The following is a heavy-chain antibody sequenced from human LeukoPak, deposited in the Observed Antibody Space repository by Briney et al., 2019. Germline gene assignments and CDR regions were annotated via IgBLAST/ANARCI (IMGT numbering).Heavy chain of an antibody. CDR2: IFNSGST. Sequence: SETLSLTCTVSGGSISSYYWSWIRQPPGKGLEWIGYIFNSGSTNYNPSLKSRVTISVDTSRNQFSLKLSSVTAADTAVYYCARGTRYCSGGSCYSGHYFDYWGQGTLVTVSP. D-gene: IGHD2-15*01. CDR3: ARGTRYCSGGSCYSGHYFDY. CDR1: GGSISSYY. V-gene: IGHV4-59*01. J-gene: IGHJ4*02.